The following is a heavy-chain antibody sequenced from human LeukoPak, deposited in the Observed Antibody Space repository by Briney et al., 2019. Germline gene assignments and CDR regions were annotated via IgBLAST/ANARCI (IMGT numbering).Heavy chain of an antibody. J-gene: IGHJ6*04. CDR2: ISSSGSTI. CDR3: AELGITMIGGV. D-gene: IGHD3-10*02. V-gene: IGHV3-48*03. CDR1: GFTFSSYD. Sequence: PGGSLRLSCAASGFTFSSYDMNWVRQAPGKGLEWVSYISSSGSTIYYADSVKGRFTISRDNAKNSLYLRMNRLRAEDTAVYYCAELGITMIGGVWGKGTTVTISS.